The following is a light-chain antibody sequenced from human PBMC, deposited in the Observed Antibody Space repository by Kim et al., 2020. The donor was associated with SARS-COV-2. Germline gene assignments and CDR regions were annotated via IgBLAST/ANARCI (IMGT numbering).Light chain of an antibody. Sequence: SSELTQDPAVSVALGQTVRITCQGDSLRSYYATWYQQKPGQAPILVIYGKSNRPSGIPDRFSGSSSGNTASLTITGTQAGDEADYYCNSRASNDNVVFGG. CDR1: SLRSYY. J-gene: IGLJ2*01. CDR3: NSRASNDNVV. CDR2: GKS. V-gene: IGLV3-19*01.